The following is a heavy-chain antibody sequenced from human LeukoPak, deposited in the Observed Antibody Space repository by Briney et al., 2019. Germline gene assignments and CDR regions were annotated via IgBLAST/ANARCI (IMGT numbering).Heavy chain of an antibody. J-gene: IGHJ4*02. V-gene: IGHV1-8*01. D-gene: IGHD3-22*01. CDR2: MNPNSGNT. Sequence: ASVKVSCKASGYTFTSYDINWVRQATGQGLEWMGWMNPNSGNTGYAQKFQGRVTMTEDTSTDTAYMELSSLTSEDTAVYYCAADRNYDSSGFDYWGQGIPVTVSS. CDR3: AADRNYDSSGFDY. CDR1: GYTFTSYD.